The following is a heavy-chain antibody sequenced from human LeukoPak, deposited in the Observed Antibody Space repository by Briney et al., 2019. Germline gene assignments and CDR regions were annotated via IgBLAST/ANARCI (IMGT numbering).Heavy chain of an antibody. D-gene: IGHD6-19*01. CDR1: GYTFTGYY. CDR3: ARAYRSHDSSGWYTFDY. J-gene: IGHJ4*02. Sequence: ASVKVSCKASGYTFTGYYMHWVRQAPGQGLEWTGWINRNSGGTNYAQKFQGRVTMTRDTSISTAYMELSRLRSDDTAVYYCARAYRSHDSSGWYTFDYWGQGTLVTVSS. V-gene: IGHV1-2*02. CDR2: INRNSGGT.